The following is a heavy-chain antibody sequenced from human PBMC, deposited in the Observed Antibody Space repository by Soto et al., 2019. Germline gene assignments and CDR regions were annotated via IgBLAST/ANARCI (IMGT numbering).Heavy chain of an antibody. Sequence: QVQLVQSGAEVKKPGSSVKVSCKASGGTFSSYAISWVRQAPGQGLEWMGGINPIFGTANYAQKFQGKVTITADESTSTAYLELSSLRSEDTAVYYCASGRYYGSGIYSFAWYFDLWGRGTLVTVSS. D-gene: IGHD3-10*01. CDR3: ASGRYYGSGIYSFAWYFDL. J-gene: IGHJ2*01. CDR2: INPIFGTA. CDR1: GGTFSSYA. V-gene: IGHV1-69*01.